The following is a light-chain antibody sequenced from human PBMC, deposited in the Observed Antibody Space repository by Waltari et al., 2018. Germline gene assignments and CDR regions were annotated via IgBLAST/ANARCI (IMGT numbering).Light chain of an antibody. CDR1: SPNIGRTY. J-gene: IGLJ3*02. Sequence: QSVLTQPPSASGTPGQKVTISRNGSSPNIGRTYVYWYQQFPGTAPKLLIFKNNQRPSGVPDRFSDSKSGTSASLAINGLRSEDEADYYCAAWDDSLSGLVLGGGTKVTVL. CDR2: KNN. CDR3: AAWDDSLSGLV. V-gene: IGLV1-47*01.